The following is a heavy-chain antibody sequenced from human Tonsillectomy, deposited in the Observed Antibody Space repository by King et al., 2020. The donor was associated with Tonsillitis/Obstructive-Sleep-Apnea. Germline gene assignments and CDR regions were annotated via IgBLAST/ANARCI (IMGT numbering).Heavy chain of an antibody. CDR2: ISPYNGHT. D-gene: IGHD3-22*01. V-gene: IGHV1-18*01. J-gene: IGHJ4*02. CDR3: ARDSMSHYYDSSGYYTFDY. Sequence: QLVQSGAEVKKPGASVKVSCKASGYTFPKYGISWVRQAPGQGLEWMGWISPYNGHTNYAQKLQARVTMSTDTSTSTAYMELRSLSYDDTAVYYCARDSMSHYYDSSGYYTFDYWGQGTLVTVSS. CDR1: GYTFPKYG.